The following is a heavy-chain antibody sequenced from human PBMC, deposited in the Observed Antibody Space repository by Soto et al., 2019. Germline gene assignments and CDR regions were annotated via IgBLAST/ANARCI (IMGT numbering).Heavy chain of an antibody. D-gene: IGHD5-12*01. Sequence: GESLKISCAASGFTFSSYAMSWVRQAPGKGLEWVSAISGSGGSTYYADSVKGRFTISRDNSKNTLYLQMNSLRAEDTAVYYCAKDLRGYSGYDYGYYFDYWGQGTLVTVSS. CDR3: AKDLRGYSGYDYGYYFDY. V-gene: IGHV3-23*01. CDR2: ISGSGGST. J-gene: IGHJ4*02. CDR1: GFTFSSYA.